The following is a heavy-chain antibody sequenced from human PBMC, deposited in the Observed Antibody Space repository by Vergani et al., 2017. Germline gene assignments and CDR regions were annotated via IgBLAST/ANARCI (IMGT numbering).Heavy chain of an antibody. Sequence: QVQLVESEGGVVQPGRSLTLSCVASGFTFSSHGMHWVRQAPGKGLEWVAVIWYDGSNKYYGDSVKGRFTISRDNSKNTLYLQMNRLRVEDTAVYYCARWGNEKMLDSWGQGTLVTVSS. V-gene: IGHV3-33*01. J-gene: IGHJ5*01. CDR3: ARWGNEKMLDS. D-gene: IGHD1-1*01. CDR2: IWYDGSNK. CDR1: GFTFSSHG.